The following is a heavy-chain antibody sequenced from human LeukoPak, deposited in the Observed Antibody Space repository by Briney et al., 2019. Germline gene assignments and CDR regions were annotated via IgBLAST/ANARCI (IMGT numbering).Heavy chain of an antibody. CDR1: GFTFSSYA. CDR2: IRFDGSNK. CDR3: AKDWARERNYYYYMDV. V-gene: IGHV3-30*02. Sequence: GGSLRLSCAASGFTFSSYAMHWVRQAPGKGLEWAAFIRFDGSNKYYADSVKGRFTISRDNPKNTLYLQMNSLRTEDTAVYYCAKDWARERNYYYYMDVWGKGTTVTISS. J-gene: IGHJ6*03. D-gene: IGHD3-16*01.